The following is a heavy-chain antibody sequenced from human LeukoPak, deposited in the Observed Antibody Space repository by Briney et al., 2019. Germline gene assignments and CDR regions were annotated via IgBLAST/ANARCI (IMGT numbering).Heavy chain of an antibody. CDR2: IYYTGST. Sequence: SETLSLTCSVSGGSISSSVYYWGWIRQSPGKGLEWIGTIYYTGSTYCNPSLKSRVTISLDTSKNQFSLNLSSVTAADTAVYYCATSRGTYYYQSTAHVDYWYFYQMDVWGQGTTVTVSS. V-gene: IGHV4-39*01. CDR1: GGSISSSVYY. J-gene: IGHJ6*03. D-gene: IGHD3-22*01. CDR3: ATSRGTYYYQSTAHVDYWYFYQMDV.